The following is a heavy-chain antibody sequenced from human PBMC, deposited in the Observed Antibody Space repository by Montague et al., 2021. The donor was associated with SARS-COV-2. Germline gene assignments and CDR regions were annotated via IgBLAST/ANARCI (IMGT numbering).Heavy chain of an antibody. CDR3: ARSPTHSGNYYNPDY. Sequence: LSLTCAVYGGSFSGYYWSWIRQAPGKGLEWLSYISGSGDLSYSIDSVRGRFTIFRDNAKNSLYLHMNSLRADDTAVYYCARSPTHSGNYYNPDYWGQGTLVTVSS. V-gene: IGHV3-11*04. CDR2: ISGSGDLS. CDR1: GGSFSGYY. J-gene: IGHJ4*02. D-gene: IGHD3-10*01.